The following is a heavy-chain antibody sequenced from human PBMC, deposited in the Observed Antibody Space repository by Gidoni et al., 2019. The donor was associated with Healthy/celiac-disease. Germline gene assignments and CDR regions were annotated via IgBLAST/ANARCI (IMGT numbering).Heavy chain of an antibody. CDR1: GGTFSSYA. Sequence: QVQLVQSGAEVKKPGSSVKVSCKASGGTFSSYAISWVRQAPGQGLEWMGGIIPIFGTANYAQKFQGRVTITADESTSTAYMELSSLRSEDTAVYYCARDFVSSRIAAAGIAYYYYGMDVWGQGTTVTVSS. J-gene: IGHJ6*02. D-gene: IGHD6-13*01. CDR2: IIPIFGTA. V-gene: IGHV1-69*01. CDR3: ARDFVSSRIAAAGIAYYYYGMDV.